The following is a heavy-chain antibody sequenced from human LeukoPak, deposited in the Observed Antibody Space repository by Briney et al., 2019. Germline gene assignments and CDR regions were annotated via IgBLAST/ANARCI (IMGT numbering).Heavy chain of an antibody. CDR2: IYYSGST. D-gene: IGHD3-3*01. J-gene: IGHJ5*02. CDR1: GGSISSGSYY. CDR3: AREWATIFGGPQGWFDP. Sequence: SETLSLTCTVSGGSISSGSYYWGWIRQPPGKGLEWIGSIYYSGSTYYNPSLKSRVTISVDTSKNQFSLKLSSVTAADTAVYYCAREWATIFGGPQGWFDPWGQGTLVTVSS. V-gene: IGHV4-39*07.